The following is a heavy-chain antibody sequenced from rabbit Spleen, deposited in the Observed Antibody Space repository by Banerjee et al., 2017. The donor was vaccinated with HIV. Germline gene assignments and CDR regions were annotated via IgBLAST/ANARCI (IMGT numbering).Heavy chain of an antibody. CDR1: GFTLSSYYM. Sequence: QEQLKESAGGLVQPGGSLKLSCKASGFTLSSYYMNWVRQAPGKGLEWIACIYGGSIDDTYYASWAKGRFTISKTSSTTVTLQMTSLTTADTATYFCARAPDSGYWAVAFDLWGQGTLVTVS. V-gene: IGHV1S45*01. CDR2: IYGGSIDDT. J-gene: IGHJ4*01. D-gene: IGHD1-1*01. CDR3: ARAPDSGYWAVAFDL.